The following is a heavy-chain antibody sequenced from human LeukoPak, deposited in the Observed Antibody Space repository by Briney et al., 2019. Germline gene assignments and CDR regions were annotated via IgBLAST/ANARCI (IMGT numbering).Heavy chain of an antibody. Sequence: GGSLRLSCEDSGYTFGRYWMSWVRQAPGKGLQWVASIKKDGSETYYLDSVRGRFTVSRVNARNSLYLQLNTLRVEDTAVYYCARIRAWATFGGRIATAEIDYWGQGTLVTVSS. J-gene: IGHJ4*02. CDR3: ARIRAWATFGGRIATAEIDY. CDR2: IKKDGSET. D-gene: IGHD3-16*01. CDR1: GYTFGRYW. V-gene: IGHV3-7*01.